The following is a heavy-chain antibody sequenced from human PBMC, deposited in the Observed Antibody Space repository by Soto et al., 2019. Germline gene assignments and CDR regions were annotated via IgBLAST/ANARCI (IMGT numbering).Heavy chain of an antibody. CDR2: IYYSGST. CDR3: ARSSAYGDYHYYYYMDV. CDR1: GGSISSYY. J-gene: IGHJ6*03. Sequence: SETLSLTCTVSGGSISSYYWSWIRQPPGKGLEWIGYIYYSGSTNYNPSLKSRVTISVDTSKNQFSLKLSSVTAADTAVYYCARSSAYGDYHYYYYMDVWGKGTTVTVSS. D-gene: IGHD4-17*01. V-gene: IGHV4-59*08.